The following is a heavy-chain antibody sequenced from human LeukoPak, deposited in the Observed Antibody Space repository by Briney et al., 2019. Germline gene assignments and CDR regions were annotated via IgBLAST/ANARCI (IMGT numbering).Heavy chain of an antibody. D-gene: IGHD6-19*01. Sequence: SETLSLTCTVSGGSISSYYWSWIRQPPEKGLEWIGYIYYSGSTNYNPSLKSRVTISVDTSKNQFSLKLSSVTAADTAVYYCARAYAVAGTFDYWGQGTLVTVSS. J-gene: IGHJ4*02. CDR2: IYYSGST. CDR1: GGSISSYY. CDR3: ARAYAVAGTFDY. V-gene: IGHV4-59*01.